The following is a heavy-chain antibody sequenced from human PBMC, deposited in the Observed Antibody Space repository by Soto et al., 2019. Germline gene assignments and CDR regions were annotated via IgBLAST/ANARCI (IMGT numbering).Heavy chain of an antibody. Sequence: GLEWIGYIYYSGSTYYNPSLKSRVTISVDTSKNQFSLKLSSVTAADTAVYYCARLNYYGSGSYYHYYYYGMDVWGQGTTVTVSS. J-gene: IGHJ6*02. D-gene: IGHD3-10*01. CDR3: ARLNYYGSGSYYHYYYYGMDV. CDR2: IYYSGST. V-gene: IGHV4-31*02.